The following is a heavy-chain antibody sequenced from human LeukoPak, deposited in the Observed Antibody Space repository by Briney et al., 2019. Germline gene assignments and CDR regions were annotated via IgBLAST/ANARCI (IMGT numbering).Heavy chain of an antibody. CDR1: GYTFTTYY. CDR2: INPGDGST. V-gene: IGHV1-46*01. Sequence: GASVKLSCKASGYTFTTYYMHWVRQAPGQGLEWMGIINPGDGSTTYPQKFQDRVAMTRDTSTSTIYVELSSLRSEDTAVYYCARRSHQLQSDYWGQGTLVTVSS. J-gene: IGHJ4*02. CDR3: ARRSHQLQSDY. D-gene: IGHD2-2*01.